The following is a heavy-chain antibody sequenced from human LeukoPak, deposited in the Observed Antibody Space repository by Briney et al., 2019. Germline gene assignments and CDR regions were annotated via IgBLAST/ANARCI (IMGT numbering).Heavy chain of an antibody. Sequence: PGGSLRLSCAASGFIFSSYAMSWVRQAPGKGLEWLSSIRGSGVSTYYADSVKGRFTISRDNSKNTLYLQMDSLRVEDTAVYYCANPEWLLPSYYYYGLDVWGQGTTVTVSS. CDR2: IRGSGVST. CDR1: GFIFSSYA. V-gene: IGHV3-23*01. J-gene: IGHJ6*02. D-gene: IGHD3-3*01. CDR3: ANPEWLLPSYYYYGLDV.